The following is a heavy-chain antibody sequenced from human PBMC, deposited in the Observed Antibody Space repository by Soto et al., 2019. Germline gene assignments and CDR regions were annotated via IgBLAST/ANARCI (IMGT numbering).Heavy chain of an antibody. CDR3: ARVTREIVATGLDY. CDR1: GFTFSSYW. Sequence: GGSLRLSCAASGFTFSSYWMSWVRQAPGKGLEWVANMKQDGSEKYYVDSVKGRFTISRDNAKNSLYLQMNSLRAEDAAVYYCARVTREIVATGLDYWGKGTMVTVSS. CDR2: MKQDGSEK. V-gene: IGHV3-7*01. J-gene: IGHJ4*02. D-gene: IGHD5-12*01.